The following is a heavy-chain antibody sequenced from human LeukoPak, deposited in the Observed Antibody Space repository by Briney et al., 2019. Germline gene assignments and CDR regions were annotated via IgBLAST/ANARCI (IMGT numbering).Heavy chain of an antibody. V-gene: IGHV3-74*01. CDR2: ISTDGYTT. J-gene: IGHJ5*02. Sequence: GGSMRLSCAASGLAFSAYKMHWVRQAPRKGLVWVSRISTDGYTTDYADFVQGRFTASRDNTKNTLYLQMNSLRAEDTAVYYCAPQQTYSPYNWFDPWGQGTLVTVSS. CDR3: APQQTYSPYNWFDP. CDR1: GLAFSAYK. D-gene: IGHD5-12*01.